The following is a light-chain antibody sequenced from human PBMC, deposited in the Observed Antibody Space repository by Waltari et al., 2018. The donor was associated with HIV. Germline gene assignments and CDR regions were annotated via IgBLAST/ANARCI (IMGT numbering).Light chain of an antibody. J-gene: IGLJ2*01. CDR1: SSNIGSNA. V-gene: IGLV1-44*01. CDR3: AAWDDSLNGLL. Sequence: QSVLTQLPAASGTPGQGVTTSSSGSSSNIGSNAVNWYRQLPGTVPKVLIYGNNQRPSGVPNRFSGSKSGTSASLAISGLQSEDDADYYCAAWDDSLNGLLFGGGTKLTVL. CDR2: GNN.